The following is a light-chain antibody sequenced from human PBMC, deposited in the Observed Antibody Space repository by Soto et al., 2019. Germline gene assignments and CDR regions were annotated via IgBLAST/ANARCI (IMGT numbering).Light chain of an antibody. Sequence: EIVLTQSPGTLSLSPGESATLSCRASQSVASSYLAWYQQKPGQAPRLLIYGAANRATGIPDRFSGSGSGTDFTLTISRLEPEDFAVYYCQRYGDSRAFGQGTKV. V-gene: IGKV3-20*01. CDR2: GAA. CDR3: QRYGDSRA. CDR1: QSVASSY. J-gene: IGKJ1*01.